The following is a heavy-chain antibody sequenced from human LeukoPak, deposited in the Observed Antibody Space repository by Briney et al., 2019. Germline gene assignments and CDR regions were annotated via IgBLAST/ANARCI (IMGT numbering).Heavy chain of an antibody. CDR2: INQDDSEK. J-gene: IGHJ4*02. V-gene: IGHV3-7*01. Sequence: GGSLRLSCAASGFTFSDYWMGWVRQAPGKGLEWVANINQDDSEKFYVDSVKGRFTISRDNAKNSLYLQMNSLRAEDTAVYYCARSRRIRGVIAYFDYWGQGTLVTVSS. CDR1: GFTFSDYW. D-gene: IGHD3-10*01. CDR3: ARSRRIRGVIAYFDY.